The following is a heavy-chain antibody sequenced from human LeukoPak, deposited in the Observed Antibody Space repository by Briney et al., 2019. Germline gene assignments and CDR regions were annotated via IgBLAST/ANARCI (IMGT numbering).Heavy chain of an antibody. CDR3: ATNDGYNYYFDY. CDR1: GFTLTDYY. J-gene: IGHJ4*02. D-gene: IGHD5-24*01. CDR2: ISSSGDTI. Sequence: GGSLRLSCAASGFTLTDYYMSWIRQAPGKGLEWVSYISSSGDTIYYADSVKGRFTISRDNAKNSLYLQMNSLRAEDTAVYYCATNDGYNYYFDYWGQGTLVTVSS. V-gene: IGHV3-11*01.